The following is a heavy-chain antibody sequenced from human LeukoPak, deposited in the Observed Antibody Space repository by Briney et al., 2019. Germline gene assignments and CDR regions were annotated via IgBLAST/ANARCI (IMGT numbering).Heavy chain of an antibody. CDR2: ISGSGGNA. Sequence: PRGSLRLSCAASGFTFSSYAMNWVRQAPGKGLEWVSSISGSGGNAYYGDSVKGRFTISRDNSKNTLYLQMNSLRAEDTAVYYCAKADQYSSSWKYYYYYYMDVWGKGTPVTVSS. D-gene: IGHD6-13*01. J-gene: IGHJ6*03. V-gene: IGHV3-23*01. CDR1: GFTFSSYA. CDR3: AKADQYSSSWKYYYYYYMDV.